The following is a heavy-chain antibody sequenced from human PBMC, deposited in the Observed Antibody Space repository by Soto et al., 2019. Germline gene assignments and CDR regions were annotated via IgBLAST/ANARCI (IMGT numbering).Heavy chain of an antibody. CDR1: GYTLTELS. Sequence: ASVKVSCKVSGYTLTELSMHWVRQAPGKGLEWMGGFDPEDGETIYAQKFQGRVTMTEDTSTDTAYMELSSLRSEDTAVYYCATDRTAVVTGYNWFDPWGQGTLVTVSS. D-gene: IGHD2-15*01. J-gene: IGHJ5*02. CDR2: FDPEDGET. CDR3: ATDRTAVVTGYNWFDP. V-gene: IGHV1-24*01.